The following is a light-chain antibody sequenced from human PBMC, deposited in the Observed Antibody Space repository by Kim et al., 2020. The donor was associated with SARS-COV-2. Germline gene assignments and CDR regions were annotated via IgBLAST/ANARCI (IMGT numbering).Light chain of an antibody. CDR3: QAWERSTAI. CDR1: KLGNKY. CDR2: QDA. V-gene: IGLV3-1*01. Sequence: SYELTQPPSVSVSPGQTASISCSGDKLGNKYAYWYQQKPGQSPILVIYQDAKRPSGIPERFSGSNSGNTATLTITGTQAMDEADYYCQAWERSTAIFVGG. J-gene: IGLJ2*01.